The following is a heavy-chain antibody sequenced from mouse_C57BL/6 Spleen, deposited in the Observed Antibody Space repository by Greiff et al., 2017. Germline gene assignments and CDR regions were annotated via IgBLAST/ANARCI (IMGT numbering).Heavy chain of an antibody. Sequence: QVQLQQSGPGLVQPSQSLSITCTVSGFSLTSYGVHWVRQSPGKGLEWLGVIWRGGSTDYNAAFMSRLSITKDNSKSQVFFKMNSLQADDTAIYYGAKNYYGSSNTTYMDVWGTGTTVTVSS. CDR2: IWRGGST. J-gene: IGHJ1*03. V-gene: IGHV2-5*01. D-gene: IGHD1-1*01. CDR1: GFSLTSYG. CDR3: AKNYYGSSNTTYMDV.